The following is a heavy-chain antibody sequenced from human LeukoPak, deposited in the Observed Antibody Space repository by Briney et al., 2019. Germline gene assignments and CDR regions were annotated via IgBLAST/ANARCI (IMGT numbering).Heavy chain of an antibody. V-gene: IGHV3-11*06. CDR1: GFSFSDSY. J-gene: IGHJ5*02. CDR2: ISSSSTYI. Sequence: GGSLRLSCAASGFSFSDSYMSWIRQAPGKGLEWVSYISSSSTYINYADSVKGRSTISRDNAKNSLYLQMSSLRAEDTAVYYCARAEVVSYYYDSSGYYHHWGQGTLVTVSS. D-gene: IGHD3-22*01. CDR3: ARAEVVSYYYDSSGYYHH.